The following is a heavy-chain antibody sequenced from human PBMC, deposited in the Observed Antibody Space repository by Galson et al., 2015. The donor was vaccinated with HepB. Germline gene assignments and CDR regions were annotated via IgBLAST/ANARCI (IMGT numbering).Heavy chain of an antibody. CDR1: RYSFTSYW. J-gene: IGHJ6*02. CDR2: IDPSDSYT. Sequence: QSGAEVKKPGESLRISCKGSRYSFTSYWISWVRQMPGKGLEWMGRIDPSDSYTNYSPSFQGHVTISANKSISTAYLQWSSLKASDTAMYYCARTRLDIVVVPAADGMDVWGQGTTVTVSS. D-gene: IGHD2-2*01. CDR3: ARTRLDIVVVPAADGMDV. V-gene: IGHV5-10-1*01.